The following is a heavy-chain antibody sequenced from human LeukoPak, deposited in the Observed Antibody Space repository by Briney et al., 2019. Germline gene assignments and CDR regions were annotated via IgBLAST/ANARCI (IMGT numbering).Heavy chain of an antibody. Sequence: PGGSLRLSCAASGFTFSSYAMHWVRQAPGKGLEYVSAISSNGGSTYYANSVKGRFTISRDNSKNTLYLQTGSLRAEDMAVYYCARDLPDSSGYYYYYMDVWGKGTTVTISS. CDR1: GFTFSSYA. D-gene: IGHD3-22*01. J-gene: IGHJ6*03. CDR3: ARDLPDSSGYYYYYMDV. CDR2: ISSNGGST. V-gene: IGHV3-64*01.